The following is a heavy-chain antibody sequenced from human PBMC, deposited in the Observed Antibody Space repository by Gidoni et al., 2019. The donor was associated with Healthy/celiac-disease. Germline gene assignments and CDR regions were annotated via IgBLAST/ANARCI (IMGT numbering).Heavy chain of an antibody. J-gene: IGHJ4*02. CDR3: ARERNYYGSGSLDY. CDR1: GASICSGDYY. Sequence: QVQLQESGQGLVKPSQTLSLTSAVSGASICSGDYYWSCIRQPPGKGLEWIGYIYYGGSNYYNPSVKSRVTISGDTSKNQFSLKLSSVTAADTAVYYCARERNYYGSGSLDYWGQGTLVTVSS. D-gene: IGHD3-10*01. CDR2: IYYGGSN. V-gene: IGHV4-30-4*01.